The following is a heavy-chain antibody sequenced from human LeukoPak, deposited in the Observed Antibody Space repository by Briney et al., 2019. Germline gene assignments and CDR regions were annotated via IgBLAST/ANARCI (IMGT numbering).Heavy chain of an antibody. Sequence: ASVKVSCKASGYTFSDYSIHWARQAPGQGLEWMGHIDPKSGGTYYSQKFQGRVTMTRDTSISTAYMQLTSLTFDDTAFYYCATDVIRTTPRDFWGQGTLVTVSS. CDR1: GYTFSDYS. J-gene: IGHJ4*02. CDR3: ATDVIRTTPRDF. D-gene: IGHD1/OR15-1a*01. CDR2: IDPKSGGT. V-gene: IGHV1-2*06.